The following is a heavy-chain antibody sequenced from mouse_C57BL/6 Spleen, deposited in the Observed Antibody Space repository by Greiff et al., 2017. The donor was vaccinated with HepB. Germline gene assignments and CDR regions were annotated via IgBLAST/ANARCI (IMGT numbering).Heavy chain of an antibody. Sequence: QVQLKESGTVLARPGASVKMSCKASGYTFTSYWMHWVKQRPGQGLEWIGEIDPSDSYTNYNQKFKGKSTLTVDKSSSTAYMQLSSLTSEDSAVYYCARRDYWGQGTTLTVSS. CDR3: ARRDY. J-gene: IGHJ2*01. CDR1: GYTFTSYW. CDR2: IDPSDSYT. V-gene: IGHV1-69*01.